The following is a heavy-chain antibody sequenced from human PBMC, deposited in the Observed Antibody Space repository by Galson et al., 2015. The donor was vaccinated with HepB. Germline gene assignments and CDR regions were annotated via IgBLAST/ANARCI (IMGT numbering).Heavy chain of an antibody. V-gene: IGHV3-48*01. J-gene: IGHJ4*02. D-gene: IGHD2-21*01. CDR2: ISSSSSTI. CDR3: ALLGPAYCGGDCYEGY. CDR1: GFTFSSYS. Sequence: SLRLSCAASGFTFSSYSMNWVRQAPGKGLEWASYISSSSSTIYYADSVKGRFTISRDNAKNSLYLQMNSLRAEDTAVYYCALLGPAYCGGDCYEGYWGQGTLVTVSS.